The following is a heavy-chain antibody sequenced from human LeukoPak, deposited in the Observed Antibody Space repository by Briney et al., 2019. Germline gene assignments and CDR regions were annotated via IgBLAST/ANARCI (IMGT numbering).Heavy chain of an antibody. CDR3: ARDTPGYGGDDFDY. Sequence: GGSLRLSCAASGFTFSTYGMHWVRQAPGKGLEWMTFIQAGGDEYYYAESVKGRFTDSRDNSKNTLYLQMNSLRPEDTAVYYCARDTPGYGGDDFDYWGQGALVTVSS. CDR1: GFTFSTYG. V-gene: IGHV3-30*02. CDR2: IQAGGDEY. D-gene: IGHD4-23*01. J-gene: IGHJ4*02.